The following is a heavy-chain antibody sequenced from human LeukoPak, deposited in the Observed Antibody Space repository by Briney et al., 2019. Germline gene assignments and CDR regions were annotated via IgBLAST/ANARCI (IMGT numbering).Heavy chain of an antibody. CDR1: GFTFRNAW. CDR3: ITPLPYSAQ. J-gene: IGHJ4*02. CDR2: IKSKADGGTT. V-gene: IGHV3-15*07. Sequence: GGSLRLSCAASGFTFRNAWMNWVRQAPGEGLEWVGRIKSKADGGTTDYAAPVKDRFSISRDDSKSMMYLQMNSLKTEDTAVYYCITPLPYSAQGGQGTLVTVSS. D-gene: IGHD2-21*01.